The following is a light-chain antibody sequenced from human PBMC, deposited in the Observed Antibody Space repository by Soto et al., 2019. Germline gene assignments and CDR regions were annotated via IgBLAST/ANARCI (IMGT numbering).Light chain of an antibody. CDR1: SSDVGAYNS. V-gene: IGLV2-11*01. J-gene: IGLJ2*01. CDR2: DVS. Sequence: QSALTQPRSVSGSPGQSVTISCTGTSSDVGAYNSVSWYQQYPGKAPKLIIYDVSQRPSGVPDRFSGFKSGNTASLTISGLQAEDEADYHCCSYIGGYTFVLFGGGTKLTVL. CDR3: CSYIGGYTFVL.